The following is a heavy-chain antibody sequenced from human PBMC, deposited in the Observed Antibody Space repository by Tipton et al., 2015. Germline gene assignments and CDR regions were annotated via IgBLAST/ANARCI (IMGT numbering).Heavy chain of an antibody. Sequence: TLSLTCSVSGGSISSNTYYWGWIRPPPGKGLEGIGSIHYSGSAYYNPSLKSRGTISVDTSKNQFSLNLTSVTAADTAVYYCARRPLRLGAFDTWGQGTLVTVSS. CDR2: IHYSGSA. J-gene: IGHJ5*02. V-gene: IGHV4-39*01. D-gene: IGHD3-16*01. CDR3: ARRPLRLGAFDT. CDR1: GGSISSNTYY.